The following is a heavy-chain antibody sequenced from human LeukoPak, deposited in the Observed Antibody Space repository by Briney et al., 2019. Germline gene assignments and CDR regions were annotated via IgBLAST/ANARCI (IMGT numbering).Heavy chain of an antibody. CDR2: INPNSGDT. CDR3: ARGYYYFDY. Sequence: ASVKVSCKASGYTFTGYYMHWVRQAPGQGLEWMGWINPNSGDTNYAQKFQGRVTMTRDTSISTAYMELISLRSDDTAMYYCARGYYYFDYWGQGTLVTVSS. CDR1: GYTFTGYY. V-gene: IGHV1-2*02. J-gene: IGHJ4*02. D-gene: IGHD2-15*01.